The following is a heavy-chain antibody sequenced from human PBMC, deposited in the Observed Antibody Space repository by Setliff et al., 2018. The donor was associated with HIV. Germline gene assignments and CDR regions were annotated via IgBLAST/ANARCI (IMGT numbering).Heavy chain of an antibody. CDR3: ARAPYVSGSFGWFDP. CDR1: GYSISSNNW. D-gene: IGHD3-10*01. V-gene: IGHV4-28*01. Sequence: SETLSLTCVVSGYSISSNNWWGWIRQPPGKGLEYIGYIYYTGSTYNNPSLKSRVTMSVDTSKNQFSLNLSSVTALDTAVYYCARAPYVSGSFGWFDPWGQGTLVTVSS. J-gene: IGHJ5*02. CDR2: IYYTGST.